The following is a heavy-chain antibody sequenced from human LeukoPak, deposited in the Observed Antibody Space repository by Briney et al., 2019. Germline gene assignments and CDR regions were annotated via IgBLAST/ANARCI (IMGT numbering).Heavy chain of an antibody. CDR1: GYSFTSYW. V-gene: IGHV5-51*01. CDR2: IYPADSDT. CDR3: ARVVEMAAKYPNRFDP. J-gene: IGHJ5*02. Sequence: GESLKISCKGSGYSFTSYWIGWVRQMPGKGLEWMAIIYPADSDTRYSPSFEGQVTISADKSISTAYLQWSSLRASDTAMYYCARVVEMAAKYPNRFDPWGQGTLVTVSS. D-gene: IGHD5-24*01.